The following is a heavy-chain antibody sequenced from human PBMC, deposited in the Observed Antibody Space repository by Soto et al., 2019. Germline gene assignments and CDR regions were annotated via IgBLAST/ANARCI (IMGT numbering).Heavy chain of an antibody. J-gene: IGHJ4*02. CDR3: GRVMIGTSRHTDSDY. Sequence: SETLSLTCTVSGGPFSGGGYYWSWIRQAPGKGLEWIGYILQNGDTSYNPPLKSRVTISTDTSKRQFSLKLSSVTAADTAIYYCGRVMIGTSRHTDSDYWGQGTQVTVSS. CDR2: ILQNGDT. D-gene: IGHD2-8*01. V-gene: IGHV4-30-2*05. CDR1: GGPFSGGGYY.